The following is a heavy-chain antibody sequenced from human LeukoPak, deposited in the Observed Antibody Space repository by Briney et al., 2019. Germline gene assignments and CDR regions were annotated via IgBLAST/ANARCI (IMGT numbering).Heavy chain of an antibody. CDR2: ISSSGSTI. CDR3: ARDHGSSRYYYYYYYMDV. D-gene: IGHD6-6*01. Sequence: GGSLRLSCAASGFTFSDYYMSWLRQAPGKGLGWASYISSSGSTIHYADSVKGRFTISRDNAKNSLYLQMNSLRAEDTAVYYCARDHGSSRYYYYYYYMDVRGKGTTVTVSS. J-gene: IGHJ6*03. V-gene: IGHV3-11*01. CDR1: GFTFSDYY.